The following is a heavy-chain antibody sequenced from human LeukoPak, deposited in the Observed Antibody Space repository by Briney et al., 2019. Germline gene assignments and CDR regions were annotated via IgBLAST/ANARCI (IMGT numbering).Heavy chain of an antibody. J-gene: IGHJ4*02. D-gene: IGHD6-13*01. CDR1: GHTSTSYD. CDR2: MNPDSGNT. Sequence: GASVKVSCKASGHTSTSYDINWVRQATGQGLEWMGWMNPDSGNTGYAQKFQGRVTMTRNPSISTAYMELSSLTSEDTAVYYCARRIAAAGVGIVYWGQGTLVTVSS. CDR3: ARRIAAAGVGIVY. V-gene: IGHV1-8*01.